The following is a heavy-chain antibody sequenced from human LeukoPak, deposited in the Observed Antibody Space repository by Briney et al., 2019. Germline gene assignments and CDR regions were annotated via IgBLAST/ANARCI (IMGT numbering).Heavy chain of an antibody. CDR3: ARATRYDSIVYYFDD. CDR2: ISDDSSFT. Sequence: GGSLRLSCVASGLRFRSYAMNWVRQAPGKGLECISTISDDSSFTYYADSVKGRFTISRGNSKNTLYLQMNGLRAEDTAVYYCARATRYDSIVYYFDDWGHGTLVTGSS. CDR1: GLRFRSYA. V-gene: IGHV3-23*01. D-gene: IGHD3-22*01. J-gene: IGHJ4*01.